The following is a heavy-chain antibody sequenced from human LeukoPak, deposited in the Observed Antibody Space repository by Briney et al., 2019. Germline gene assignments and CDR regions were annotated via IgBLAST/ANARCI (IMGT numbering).Heavy chain of an antibody. V-gene: IGHV3-30*18. CDR2: ISYDGNNK. CDR3: AKGLGDSSGYLNNY. D-gene: IGHD3-22*01. Sequence: GRSLRLSCAASGFTFGNHGMHWVRQPPGKGLEWVALISYDGNNKYYADSVKGRFTISRDNSKNTLHLQMSSLRDEDTAVYYCAKGLGDSSGYLNNYWGQGTLVTVSS. CDR1: GFTFGNHG. J-gene: IGHJ4*02.